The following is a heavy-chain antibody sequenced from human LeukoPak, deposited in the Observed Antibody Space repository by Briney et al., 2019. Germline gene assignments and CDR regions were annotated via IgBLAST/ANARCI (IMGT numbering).Heavy chain of an antibody. CDR1: GGSISSYY. V-gene: IGHV4-59*01. Sequence: PSETLSLTCTVSGGSISSYYWSWIRQPPGKGLEWIGYIYYSGSTNYNPSLKSRVPIPVDTSKKQFSLKMSSVTAADTAVYYCASKYSSGWYEAFDIWGQGTMVTVSS. J-gene: IGHJ3*02. CDR3: ASKYSSGWYEAFDI. CDR2: IYYSGST. D-gene: IGHD6-19*01.